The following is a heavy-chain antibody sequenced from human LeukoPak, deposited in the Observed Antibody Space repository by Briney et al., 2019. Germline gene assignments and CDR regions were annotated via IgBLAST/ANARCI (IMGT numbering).Heavy chain of an antibody. V-gene: IGHV3-23*01. CDR2: ISGSGGST. CDR1: GFTFSSYA. D-gene: IGHD3-22*01. CDR3: ARHPHYYDSSGYYVDDAFDI. Sequence: PGGFLRLSCAASGFTFSSYAMSWVRQAPGKGLEWVSAISGSGGSTYYADSVKGRFTISRDNAKNTLYLQMNSLRAEDTAVYYCARHPHYYDSSGYYVDDAFDIWGQGTMVTVSS. J-gene: IGHJ3*02.